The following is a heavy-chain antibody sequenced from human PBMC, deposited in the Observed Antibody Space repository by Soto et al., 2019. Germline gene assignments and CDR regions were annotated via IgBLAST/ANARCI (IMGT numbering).Heavy chain of an antibody. V-gene: IGHV1-46*03. CDR3: ARGPDSSTAYYGPFEY. J-gene: IGHJ4*02. CDR1: GYTFTTYY. D-gene: IGHD3-9*01. Sequence: ASVKVSCKASGYTFTTYYMHWVRQAPGQGLEWMGMINPSGGSTSYGQKFQGRVTMTRDTSTSTVYMELSSLRSEDTAVYYCARGPDSSTAYYGPFEYWGQGTLVTVSS. CDR2: INPSGGST.